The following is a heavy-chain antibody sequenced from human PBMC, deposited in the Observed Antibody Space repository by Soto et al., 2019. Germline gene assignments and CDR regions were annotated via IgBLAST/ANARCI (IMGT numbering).Heavy chain of an antibody. D-gene: IGHD6-19*01. Sequence: SQALSLTCAISGDSVSTNTAAWNWIRSSPSRGLEWLGRTYYRSNWRHDYAVSVKSRITVNPDTSKNHFSLQLNSVTPDDTAVYYCGSGVPGNGFDLWGQRTLVTVSS. CDR1: GDSVSTNTAA. J-gene: IGHJ4*02. CDR2: TYYRSNWRH. CDR3: GSGVPGNGFDL. V-gene: IGHV6-1*01.